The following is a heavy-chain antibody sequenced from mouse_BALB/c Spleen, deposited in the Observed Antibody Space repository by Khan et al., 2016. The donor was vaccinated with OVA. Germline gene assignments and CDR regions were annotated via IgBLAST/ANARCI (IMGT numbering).Heavy chain of an antibody. V-gene: IGHV1S137*01. CDR2: ISTYYGDV. CDR1: GYTFTDFT. Sequence: QVRLQQSGAELVRPGVSVKISCKGSGYTFTDFTMHWVKQSHAKSLEWIGVISTYYGDVTYNQKFKGKATMTVDKSSSTAYMELARLTSEDSAIYYCPGGGGGSSFAYWGQGTLVTVSA. D-gene: IGHD1-1*01. CDR3: PGGGGGSSFAY. J-gene: IGHJ3*01.